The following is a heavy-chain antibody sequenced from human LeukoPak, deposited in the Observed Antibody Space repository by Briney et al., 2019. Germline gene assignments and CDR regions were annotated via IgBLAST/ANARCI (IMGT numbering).Heavy chain of an antibody. Sequence: GGSLRLSCSASGITLMSYTIHWLRRAPGRGLEWLTLVLDNTDFAYHADSVKGRFIISRDTSKNVVYLQMNSLRPEDTAVYYCASEPGLSRGAVYAMDVWGQGTTVTVS. V-gene: IGHV3-30-3*01. J-gene: IGHJ6*02. CDR2: VLDNTDFA. D-gene: IGHD3-22*01. CDR3: ASEPGLSRGAVYAMDV. CDR1: GITLMSYT.